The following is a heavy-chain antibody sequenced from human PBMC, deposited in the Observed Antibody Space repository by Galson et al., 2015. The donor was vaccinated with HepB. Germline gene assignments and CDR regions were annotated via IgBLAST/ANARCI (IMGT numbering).Heavy chain of an antibody. V-gene: IGHV3-23*01. CDR2: ISGSGGST. Sequence: SLRLSCAASGFTFSSYAMSWVRQAPGKGLEWVSAISGSGGSTYYADSVKGRFTISRDNSKYTLYLQMNSLRAEDTAVYYCAKVSRMVTTNTNYYYYYYGMDVWGQGTAVTVSS. J-gene: IGHJ6*02. D-gene: IGHD2-21*02. CDR3: AKVSRMVTTNTNYYYYYYGMDV. CDR1: GFTFSSYA.